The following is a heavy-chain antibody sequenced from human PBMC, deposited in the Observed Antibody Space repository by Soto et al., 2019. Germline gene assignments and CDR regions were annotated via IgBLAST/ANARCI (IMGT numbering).Heavy chain of an antibody. CDR1: GGTFSSYA. Sequence: QVQLVQSGAEVKKPGSSVKVSCKASGGTFSSYAISWVRQAPGQGLEWMGVIIPIFGTANYAQKLQGRVTITADESTSTAYMELSGLRSEDTAVYYCARALAGSTSSAFDIWGQGTMVTVSS. V-gene: IGHV1-69*01. J-gene: IGHJ3*02. CDR3: ARALAGSTSSAFDI. CDR2: IIPIFGTA. D-gene: IGHD2-2*01.